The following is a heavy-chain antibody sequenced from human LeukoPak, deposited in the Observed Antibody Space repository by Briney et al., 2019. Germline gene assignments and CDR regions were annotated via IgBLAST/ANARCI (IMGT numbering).Heavy chain of an antibody. Sequence: ASVKVSCKASGYTFTGYYMHWGRQAPGQGLEWMGRINPNSGGTNYAQKFQGRVTMTRDTSISTAYMELSRLRSDDTAVYYCARECIAAAGTGDYWGQGTLVTVSS. CDR2: INPNSGGT. V-gene: IGHV1-2*06. CDR3: ARECIAAAGTGDY. D-gene: IGHD6-13*01. J-gene: IGHJ4*02. CDR1: GYTFTGYY.